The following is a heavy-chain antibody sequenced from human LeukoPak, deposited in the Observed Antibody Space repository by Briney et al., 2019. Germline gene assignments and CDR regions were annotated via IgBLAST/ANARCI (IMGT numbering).Heavy chain of an antibody. V-gene: IGHV4-59*08. CDR3: AGIAAAGGVSFDY. CDR1: GGSISSYY. J-gene: IGHJ4*02. CDR2: IYYSGSA. D-gene: IGHD6-13*01. Sequence: ASENLSLTCTVSGGSISSYYWSWIRQPPGKGLEWIGYIYYSGSASYNPSLKSRVTISVDTSKNQFSLKLSSVTAADTAVYYCAGIAAAGGVSFDYWGQGTLVTVSS.